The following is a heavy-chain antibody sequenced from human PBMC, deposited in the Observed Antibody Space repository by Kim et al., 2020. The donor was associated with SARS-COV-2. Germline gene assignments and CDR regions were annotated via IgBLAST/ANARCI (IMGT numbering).Heavy chain of an antibody. Sequence: RGRINIPRDNSKNTLYLQMNSLRAEDTAVYYCARGGPPYSSSWYHGMDVWGQGTTVTVSS. V-gene: IGHV3-30*07. D-gene: IGHD6-13*01. CDR3: ARGGPPYSSSWYHGMDV. J-gene: IGHJ6*02.